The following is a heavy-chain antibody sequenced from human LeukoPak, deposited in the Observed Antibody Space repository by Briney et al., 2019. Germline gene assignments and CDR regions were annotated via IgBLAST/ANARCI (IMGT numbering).Heavy chain of an antibody. V-gene: IGHV3-11*01. Sequence: GGSLRLSCAASGFTFSDHYMIWLRQAPEKGLEAISYISHNGETKYYADSVKGRLSISRDNAKSSLYLQMNSLRVEDTAVYYCARDRHGYFDYWGQGTLVTVSS. CDR1: GFTFSDHY. D-gene: IGHD6-13*01. J-gene: IGHJ4*02. CDR3: ARDRHGYFDY. CDR2: ISHNGETK.